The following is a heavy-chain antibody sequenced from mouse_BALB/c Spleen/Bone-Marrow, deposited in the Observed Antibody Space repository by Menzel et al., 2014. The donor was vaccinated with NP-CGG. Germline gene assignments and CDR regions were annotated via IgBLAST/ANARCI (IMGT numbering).Heavy chain of an antibody. CDR2: IWSGGST. D-gene: IGHD1-2*01. V-gene: IGHV2-4-1*01. J-gene: IGHJ4*01. Sequence: QVQLKESGPGLVQPSQSLSITCTVSGFSLTSYGVHWVRQSPGKGLEWLGVIWSGGSTDYNAAFISRLSISKDNSESQVFFKMNSLQADDTAIYYCARNWGYGYLFYAMDYWGQGTSVTVSS. CDR3: ARNWGYGYLFYAMDY. CDR1: GFSLTSYG.